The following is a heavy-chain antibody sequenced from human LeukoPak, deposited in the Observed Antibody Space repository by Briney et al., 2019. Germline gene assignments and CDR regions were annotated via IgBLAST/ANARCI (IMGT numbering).Heavy chain of an antibody. V-gene: IGHV5-51*01. CDR2: IYPGDSDT. CDR3: ARLRKPWRDAFDI. D-gene: IGHD1-14*01. CDR1: GYSFTTYW. Sequence: GESLKISCKGSGYSFTTYWIGWVRQMPGKGLEWMGIIYPGDSDTRYSPSFQGQVAISADKSISTAYLQWSSLKASDTAMYYCARLRKPWRDAFDIWGQGTMVTVSS. J-gene: IGHJ3*02.